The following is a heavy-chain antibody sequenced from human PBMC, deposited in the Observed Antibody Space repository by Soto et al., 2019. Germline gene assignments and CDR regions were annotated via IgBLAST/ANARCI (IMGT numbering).Heavy chain of an antibody. CDR3: ARVNSGWYGVAFDI. J-gene: IGHJ3*02. V-gene: IGHV4-30-4*01. Sequence: QVQLQESGPGLVKPSQTLSLTCTVSGGSISSGDYYWSWIRQPPGKGLEWIGYIYYSGSTYYNPSLKSRVTTSVDTSKNQFSRKLSSVTAADTAVYYCARVNSGWYGVAFDIWGQGTMVTVSS. CDR2: IYYSGST. D-gene: IGHD6-19*01. CDR1: GGSISSGDYY.